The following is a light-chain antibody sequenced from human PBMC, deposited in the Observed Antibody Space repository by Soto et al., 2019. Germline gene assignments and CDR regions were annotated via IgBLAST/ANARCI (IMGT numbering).Light chain of an antibody. CDR1: QSVSSK. Sequence: IVLTQSPATLSLSPGERPTLSCRASQSVSSKLAWYQQKPGQAPRLLVYGASTRATGIPARFSGSGSGTALTLTISSLQSEDFAAYYCQQYNNWPPITFGQGTRLEIK. V-gene: IGKV3-15*01. CDR2: GAS. J-gene: IGKJ5*01. CDR3: QQYNNWPPIT.